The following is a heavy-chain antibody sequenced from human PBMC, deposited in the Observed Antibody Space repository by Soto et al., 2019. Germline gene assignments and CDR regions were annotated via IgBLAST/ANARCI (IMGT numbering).Heavy chain of an antibody. CDR1: GFTVSFSY. J-gene: IGHJ2*01. D-gene: IGHD3-16*01. Sequence: QAVGSLRLSCAASGFTVSFSYMSWVRQAPGKGLEWVSVIDSGGSTYYADSVKGRFTISRDNSKNMLYLQMNSVRAEDTAVFYCARAVMQRRLRFDLWGRGTLVTVSS. CDR2: IDSGGST. CDR3: ARAVMQRRLRFDL. V-gene: IGHV3-53*01.